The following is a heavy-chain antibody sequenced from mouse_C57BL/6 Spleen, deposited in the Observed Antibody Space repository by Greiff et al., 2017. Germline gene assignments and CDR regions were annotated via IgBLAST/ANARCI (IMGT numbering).Heavy chain of an antibody. D-gene: IGHD2-3*01. V-gene: IGHV1-82*01. CDR1: GYAFSSSW. CDR3: ARRTYDGYREYFDY. J-gene: IGHJ2*01. CDR2: IYPGDGDT. Sequence: QVQLQQSGPELVKPGASVKISCKASGYAFSSSWMNWVKQRPGKGLEWIGRIYPGDGDTNYNGKFKGQATLTADKSSSTAYMQLSSLTSEDSAVYFCARRTYDGYREYFDYWGQGTTLTVSS.